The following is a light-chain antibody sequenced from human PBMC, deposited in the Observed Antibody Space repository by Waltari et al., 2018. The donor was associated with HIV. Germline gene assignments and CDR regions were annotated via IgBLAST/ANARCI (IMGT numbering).Light chain of an antibody. J-gene: IGLJ2*01. CDR3: CAYAGSSTLEV. CDR1: SSDVGSYNL. Sequence: QSALTQPASVSGSPGQSITISCTGTSSDVGSYNLVSWYQQHPRKAPKLMIYEGSKRPSRVSNRFSGTKSGNTASLTISGLQAEDEADYYCCAYAGSSTLEVFGGGTKLTVL. V-gene: IGLV2-23*01. CDR2: EGS.